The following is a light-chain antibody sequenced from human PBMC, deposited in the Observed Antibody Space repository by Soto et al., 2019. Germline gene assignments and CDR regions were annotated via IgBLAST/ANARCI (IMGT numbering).Light chain of an antibody. V-gene: IGKV1-5*01. CDR1: QSISYW. CDR2: AAS. Sequence: DIQMTQSPSPLSASVGYRVTITCGASQSISYWLAWYQQKPGNAPKLLIYAASSLESGVPSRFSGSGSGTEFTLTISSLQTDDSASYYCQQYNSYSKTFGQGTKVDIK. J-gene: IGKJ1*01. CDR3: QQYNSYSKT.